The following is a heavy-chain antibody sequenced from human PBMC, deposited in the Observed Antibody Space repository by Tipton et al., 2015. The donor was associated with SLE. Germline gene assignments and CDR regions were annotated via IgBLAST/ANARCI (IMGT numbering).Heavy chain of an antibody. V-gene: IGHV3-48*01. D-gene: IGHD3-22*01. J-gene: IGHJ4*01. CDR2: IGSSGSVI. CDR1: GFTFSAYS. CDR3: AKEKGMIGDK. Sequence: SLRLSCATSGFTFSAYSMNWVRQAPGKGPEWVSYIGSSGSVIKYADSVKGRFTVSRDNDKNALYLQLNSLRVEDTAVYYCAKEKGMIGDKWGQGTLVTVSS.